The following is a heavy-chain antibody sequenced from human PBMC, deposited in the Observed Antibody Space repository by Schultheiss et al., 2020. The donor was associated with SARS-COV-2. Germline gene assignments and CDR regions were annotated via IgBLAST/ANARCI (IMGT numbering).Heavy chain of an antibody. D-gene: IGHD3-22*01. CDR1: GFTFSNAW. Sequence: GESLKISCAASGFTFSNAWMSWVRQAPGKGLEWVGRIKSKTDGGTTDYAAPVKGRFTISRDDSKNTLYLQMNSLKTEDTAVYYCTTDWGYDSSGGYWGQGTLVTVSS. CDR2: IKSKTDGGTT. CDR3: TTDWGYDSSGGY. J-gene: IGHJ4*02. V-gene: IGHV3-15*01.